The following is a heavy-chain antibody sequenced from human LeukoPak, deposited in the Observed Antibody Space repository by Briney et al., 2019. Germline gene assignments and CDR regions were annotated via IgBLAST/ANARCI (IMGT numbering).Heavy chain of an antibody. Sequence: PSETLSLTCAVYGGSFSGYYWSWIRQPPGKGLEWIGETNHSGSTNYNPSLKSRVTISVDTSKNQFSLKLSSVTTADTAVYYCARGLWRRWLNWGQGTLVTVSS. CDR3: ARGLWRRWLN. CDR1: GGSFSGYY. D-gene: IGHD4-23*01. V-gene: IGHV4-34*01. CDR2: TNHSGST. J-gene: IGHJ4*02.